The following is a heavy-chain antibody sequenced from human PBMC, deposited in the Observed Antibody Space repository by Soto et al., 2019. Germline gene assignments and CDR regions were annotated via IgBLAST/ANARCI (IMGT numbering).Heavy chain of an antibody. D-gene: IGHD6-13*01. CDR1: GFPFSHYA. CDR2: ISGSGGST. J-gene: IGHJ4*02. Sequence: EVQLLESGGGLVQPGGSLRLSCAASGFPFSHYAVTWVRQAPGKGLEWVSTISGSGGSTYYADSVKGRFAISRDNTKNTLYRQMNTLGAEGTAVYYCAKDQGSSWYEIDYWGQGTLVTVSS. V-gene: IGHV3-23*01. CDR3: AKDQGSSWYEIDY.